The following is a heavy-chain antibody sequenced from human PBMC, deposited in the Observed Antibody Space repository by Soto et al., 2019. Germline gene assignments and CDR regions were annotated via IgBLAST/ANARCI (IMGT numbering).Heavy chain of an antibody. CDR2: INHSGST. Sequence: QVQLQQWGAGLLKPSETLSLTCAVYGGSFSGYYWSWIRQPPGKGLEWIGEINHSGSTNYNPSLKSRVTISVDTSKNQFSLKLSSVTDADTAVYYCARDSYYGSGSYYRSGAFDIWGQGTMVTVSS. V-gene: IGHV4-34*01. CDR1: GGSFSGYY. D-gene: IGHD3-10*01. CDR3: ARDSYYGSGSYYRSGAFDI. J-gene: IGHJ3*02.